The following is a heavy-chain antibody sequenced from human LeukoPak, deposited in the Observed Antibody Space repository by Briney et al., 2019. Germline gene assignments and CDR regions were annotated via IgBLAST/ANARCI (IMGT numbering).Heavy chain of an antibody. CDR2: IKGKADGGTT. CDR1: GFTFSNAW. D-gene: IGHD3-22*01. V-gene: IGHV3-15*01. CDR3: TRQRNYYDGSGHYDFDY. Sequence: GGSLRLSCAASGFTFSNAWMTWVRQAPGKGLEWVGRIKGKADGGTTDFAAPVKGRFTISRDDSKTTLYLQMNSLETDDTAVYYCTRQRNYYDGSGHYDFDYWGQGTLVTVSS. J-gene: IGHJ4*02.